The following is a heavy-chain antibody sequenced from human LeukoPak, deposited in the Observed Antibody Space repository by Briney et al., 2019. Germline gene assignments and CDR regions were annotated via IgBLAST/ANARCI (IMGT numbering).Heavy chain of an antibody. D-gene: IGHD5-12*01. V-gene: IGHV3-48*03. CDR1: GFIFSSYE. Sequence: GGSLTLSCAASGFIFSSYEMQWVRQAPGKGLEWVSYISSRGGAIYYADSRKGRFTISRDNAKNSLYLQMNSLRAEDTAVYYCAKLTEVAPTRPQGFDLWGRGTLVTVSS. J-gene: IGHJ2*01. CDR2: ISSRGGAI. CDR3: AKLTEVAPTRPQGFDL.